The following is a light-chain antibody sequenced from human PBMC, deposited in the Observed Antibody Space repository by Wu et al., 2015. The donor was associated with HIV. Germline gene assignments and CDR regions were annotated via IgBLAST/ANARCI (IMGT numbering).Light chain of an antibody. CDR1: QSVDSQY. Sequence: EIVLTQSPGTLSLSPGEGATLSCRASQSVDSQYLVWYQQKPGQAPRLLIFGASTRAYGIPDRFSGRGYGTDFTLTITRLEPQDFAVYYCQQYDSSITFGQGTRLDNK. V-gene: IGKV3-20*01. CDR3: QQYDSSIT. J-gene: IGKJ5*01. CDR2: GAS.